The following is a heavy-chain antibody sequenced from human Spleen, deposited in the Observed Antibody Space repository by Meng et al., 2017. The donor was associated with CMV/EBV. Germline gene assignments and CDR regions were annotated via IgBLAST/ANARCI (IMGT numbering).Heavy chain of an antibody. J-gene: IGHJ4*02. V-gene: IGHV4-59*12. CDR3: ARVTGRDSSSSNPSDY. Sequence: GSLRLSCTVSGGSITSYYWSWIRQPPGKGLEWIGYIYYSGNTNYNPSLKSRVTISVDTSKNHFSLKLRSVTAADTAVYYCARVTGRDSSSSNPSDYWGQGTLVTVSS. CDR1: GGSITSYY. CDR2: IYYSGNT. D-gene: IGHD6-6*01.